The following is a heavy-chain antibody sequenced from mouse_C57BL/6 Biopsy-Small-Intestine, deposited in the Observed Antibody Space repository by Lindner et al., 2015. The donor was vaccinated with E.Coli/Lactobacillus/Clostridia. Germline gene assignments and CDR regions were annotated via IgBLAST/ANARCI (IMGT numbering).Heavy chain of an antibody. CDR3: TSLGDY. J-gene: IGHJ2*01. V-gene: IGHV14-4*01. D-gene: IGHD3-3*01. Sequence: VQLQESGAELVRPGASVKLSCTASGFNLKDDYIHWVKQRPEQGLEWIGRIDPANGNAKYAPKFQDKATVTADTSSNTAYLQLSSLTSEDTAVYYCTSLGDYWGQGTTLIVSS. CDR1: GFNLKDDY. CDR2: IDPANGNA.